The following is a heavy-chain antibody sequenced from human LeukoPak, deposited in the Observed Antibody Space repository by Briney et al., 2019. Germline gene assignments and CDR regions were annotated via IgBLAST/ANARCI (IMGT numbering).Heavy chain of an antibody. CDR1: GGTFSSYA. Sequence: SVTVSCKASGGTFSSYAISWVRQAPGQGLEWMGGIIPIFGTANYAQKFQGRVTITTDESTSTAYMELSSLRSEDTAVYYCARGGGSSSWNDAFDIWGQGTMVTVSS. V-gene: IGHV1-69*05. D-gene: IGHD6-13*01. J-gene: IGHJ3*02. CDR3: ARGGGSSSWNDAFDI. CDR2: IIPIFGTA.